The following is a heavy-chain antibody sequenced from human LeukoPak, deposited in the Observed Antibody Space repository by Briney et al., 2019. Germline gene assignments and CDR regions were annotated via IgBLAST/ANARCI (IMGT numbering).Heavy chain of an antibody. J-gene: IGHJ6*02. V-gene: IGHV4-59*01. D-gene: IGHD3-10*01. CDR1: GDSITNYY. CDR3: ARTSRHYYTSGSNVTPWPAAMDV. Sequence: SETLSPTCTVSGDSITNYYWTWIRLPPGKGLEWIGYIYFTGSTNYNASPKGRVTISIDTSKNQFSLNMNSVTAADTAVYYCARTSRHYYTSGSNVTPWPAAMDVWGQGTTVTVSS. CDR2: IYFTGST.